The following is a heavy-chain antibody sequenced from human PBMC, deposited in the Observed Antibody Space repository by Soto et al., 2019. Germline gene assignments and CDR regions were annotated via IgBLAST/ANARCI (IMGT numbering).Heavy chain of an antibody. J-gene: IGHJ4*02. CDR3: ATGGAAGVFFDY. V-gene: IGHV3-30-3*01. D-gene: IGHD1-1*01. CDR2: ISYDTTKE. CDR1: GFAFSSYA. Sequence: GGSLRLSCAVSGFAFSSYAMHWVRQAPGQGLEWVSTISYDTTKEYYADSVKGRFTISRDNSKSMVFLQMRSLRPDDMAVYYCATGGAAGVFFDYWGQGALVTVSS.